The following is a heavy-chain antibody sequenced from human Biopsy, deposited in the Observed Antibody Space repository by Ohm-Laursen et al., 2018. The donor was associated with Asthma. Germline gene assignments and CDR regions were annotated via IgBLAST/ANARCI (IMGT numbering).Heavy chain of an antibody. D-gene: IGHD3-3*02. CDR3: ARTFHFWSPYHAEHYQL. CDR2: IKHDGSEN. Sequence: SLRLSCTAPGFTFGDYWMSWVRQVPGRGLEWVANIKHDGSENNHVDSLKGRFTISRDNAKNSLYLQMNSLRAEDTGVYYCARTFHFWSPYHAEHYQLWGQGTLVTVSS. V-gene: IGHV3-7*01. J-gene: IGHJ1*01. CDR1: GFTFGDYW.